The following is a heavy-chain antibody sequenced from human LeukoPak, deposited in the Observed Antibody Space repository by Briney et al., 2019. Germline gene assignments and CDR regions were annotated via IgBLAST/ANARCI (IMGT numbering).Heavy chain of an antibody. CDR3: ARYPTVAEAFDI. D-gene: IGHD6-19*01. CDR2: INHSGST. J-gene: IGHJ3*02. CDR1: GGSFSGYY. Sequence: SETLSLTCAVYGGSFSGYYWSWIRQPPGKGLEWIGEINHSGSTNYNPSLKSRVTISVDTSKNQFSLKLSSVTAADTAVYYCARYPTVAEAFDIWGQGTMVTVSS. V-gene: IGHV4-34*01.